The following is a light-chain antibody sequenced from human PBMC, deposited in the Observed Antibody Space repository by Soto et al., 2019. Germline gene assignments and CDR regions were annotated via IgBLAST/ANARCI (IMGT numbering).Light chain of an antibody. Sequence: QSALTQPASVSGSPGQSITISCTGTSSDVGGYNYVSWYQQHPGKAPKLMIYDVSNRPSGVSNRFSGSKSGTTASLTISGLPAEDEADYYCSSYTSSSTLEVFGGGTKLTVL. V-gene: IGLV2-14*01. CDR3: SSYTSSSTLEV. CDR1: SSDVGGYNY. J-gene: IGLJ2*01. CDR2: DVS.